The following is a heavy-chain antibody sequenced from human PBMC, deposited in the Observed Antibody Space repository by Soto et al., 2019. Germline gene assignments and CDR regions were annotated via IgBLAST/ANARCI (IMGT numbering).Heavy chain of an antibody. CDR3: AKSLIGSYSRGDY. D-gene: IGHD1-26*01. CDR2: IAYDGSNK. V-gene: IGHV3-30*18. CDR1: GFTFSSYG. J-gene: IGHJ4*02. Sequence: QVQLVESGGGVVQPGRSLRLSCAASGFTFSSYGMHWVRQAPGKGLEWVAVIAYDGSNKYYADSVKGRFTISRDNFKNTLYLQMDSLRAEGTALYYGAKSLIGSYSRGDYWGQGTLVTVSS.